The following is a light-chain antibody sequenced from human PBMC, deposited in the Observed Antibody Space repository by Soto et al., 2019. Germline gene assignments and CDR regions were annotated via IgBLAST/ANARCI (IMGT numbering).Light chain of an antibody. Sequence: QSVLTQPPSASGSLGQSVTISCTGTSSDIGDYNYVSWYQQHAGKAPKLMIYEVSQRPSGVPDRFSGSKSGNTASLTVSGLQAEAEAHYYCGSYVGSKSFVFGVGTQLTVL. J-gene: IGLJ3*02. CDR2: EVS. CDR3: GSYVGSKSFV. CDR1: SSDIGDYNY. V-gene: IGLV2-8*01.